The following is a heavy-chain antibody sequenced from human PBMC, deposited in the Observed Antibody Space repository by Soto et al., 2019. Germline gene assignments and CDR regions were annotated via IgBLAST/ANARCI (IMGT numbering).Heavy chain of an antibody. J-gene: IGHJ3*02. V-gene: IGHV3-30*03. D-gene: IGHD5-12*01. CDR2: ISYDGSNK. Sequence: PGGSLRLSCAASGFTFSSYGMHWVRQAPGKGLEWVAVISYDGSNKYYADSVKGRFTISRDNSKNTLYLQMNSLRAEDTAVYYCATQSSGYGAGAFDIWGQGTMVTVSS. CDR1: GFTFSSYG. CDR3: ATQSSGYGAGAFDI.